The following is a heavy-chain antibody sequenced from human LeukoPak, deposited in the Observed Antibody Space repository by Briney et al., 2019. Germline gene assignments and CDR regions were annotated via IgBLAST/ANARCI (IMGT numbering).Heavy chain of an antibody. V-gene: IGHV3-64D*09. CDR2: ISSNGGST. Sequence: PGGSLRLSCSASGFTFSTYFMHWVRQAPGKGLEYVSAISSNGGSTYYADSVKGRFTISRDNSNNTLYLQMSSLRAEDTAVYHCVKDDSYYYDSSGYPHWGQGTLVTVSS. D-gene: IGHD3-22*01. CDR3: VKDDSYYYDSSGYPH. J-gene: IGHJ4*02. CDR1: GFTFSTYF.